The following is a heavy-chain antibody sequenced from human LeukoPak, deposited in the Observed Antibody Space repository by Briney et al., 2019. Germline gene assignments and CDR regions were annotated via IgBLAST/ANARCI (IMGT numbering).Heavy chain of an antibody. Sequence: KTSETLSLTCAVYGGSFSRYYWSWIRQSPGKGLEWIAEIDHRGDTNYNPSAKSRVTISVDTSKNQFSLKVRSLSAADTAVYYCARGPTISETGYFDFWGQGTLVTVSS. V-gene: IGHV4-34*01. CDR1: GGSFSRYY. CDR3: ARGPTISETGYFDF. D-gene: IGHD1-1*01. J-gene: IGHJ4*03. CDR2: IDHRGDT.